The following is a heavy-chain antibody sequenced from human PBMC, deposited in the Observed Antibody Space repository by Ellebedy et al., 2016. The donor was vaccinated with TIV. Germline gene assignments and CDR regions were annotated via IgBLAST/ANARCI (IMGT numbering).Heavy chain of an antibody. CDR2: VYPGDSET. Sequence: KVSCKGSGYRFPNYWIAWVRQMPGKGLEWMAIVYPGDSETRYSPSFQGQVTVSADKSISTAYRQWSSLRASDGAMYYCATLAYDTSGYWSFDYWGQGTLVTVSS. CDR3: ATLAYDTSGYWSFDY. J-gene: IGHJ4*02. CDR1: GYRFPNYW. D-gene: IGHD3-22*01. V-gene: IGHV5-51*01.